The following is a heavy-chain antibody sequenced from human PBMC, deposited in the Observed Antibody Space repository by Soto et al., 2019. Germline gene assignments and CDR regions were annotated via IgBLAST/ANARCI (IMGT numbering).Heavy chain of an antibody. V-gene: IGHV1-18*01. J-gene: IGHJ6*02. CDR1: DNTFTYYG. D-gene: IGHD2-8*02. CDR2: ISGYNANT. CDR3: AAPGGHHFGLDV. Sequence: QAQLVQSGSEVKRPGASVKVSCRSFDNTFTYYGINWVRQAPGQGLEWLGWISGYNANTKEAQKFQDRVSMTADTSTTTAYLEVRSLTSDDTGVYFCAAPGGHHFGLDVWGQGTTVTVSS.